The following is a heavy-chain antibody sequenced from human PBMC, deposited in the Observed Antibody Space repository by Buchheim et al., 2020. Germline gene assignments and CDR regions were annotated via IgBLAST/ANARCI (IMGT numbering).Heavy chain of an antibody. V-gene: IGHV1-46*01. Sequence: QVQLVQSGAAVKKPGASVKVSCKASGYTFTSYYMHWVRQAPGQGLEWMGIINPSGGSTSYAPKFQGRVTMTRDTSTSTVYMELSSLRSEDTAVYYCAGGSGSYADEYYYYGMDVWGQGTT. CDR1: GYTFTSYY. CDR2: INPSGGST. CDR3: AGGSGSYADEYYYYGMDV. D-gene: IGHD3-10*01. J-gene: IGHJ6*02.